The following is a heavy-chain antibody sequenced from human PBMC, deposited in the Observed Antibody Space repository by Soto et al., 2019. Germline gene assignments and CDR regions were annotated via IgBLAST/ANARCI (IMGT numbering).Heavy chain of an antibody. D-gene: IGHD2-2*01. CDR3: ARYRSTSSASRRTSAYPPGWFKP. CDR1: GYTFTGYF. V-gene: IGHV1-2*02. J-gene: IGHJ5*02. Sequence: ASVKVSCKASGYTFTGYFIHWVRQAPGQGLEWMGYINPNTGATKYAPRFQGGVTMTSDTSIRTAYMDLKNLRSDDTAVYYCARYRSTSSASRRTSAYPPGWFKPWGQGTLVTVSS. CDR2: INPNTGAT.